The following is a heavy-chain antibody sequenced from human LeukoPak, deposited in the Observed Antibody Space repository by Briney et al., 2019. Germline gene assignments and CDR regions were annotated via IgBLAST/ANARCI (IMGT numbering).Heavy chain of an antibody. Sequence: SETLSLTCTVSGGSISSYYWSWIRQPPGKGLEWIGYIYYSGSTNYNPSLKSRVTISVDTSKNQFSLKLSSVTAADTAVYYCARHSSSWYADWFDPWGQGTLVTVSS. CDR1: GGSISSYY. V-gene: IGHV4-59*08. J-gene: IGHJ5*02. CDR2: IYYSGST. D-gene: IGHD6-13*01. CDR3: ARHSSSWYADWFDP.